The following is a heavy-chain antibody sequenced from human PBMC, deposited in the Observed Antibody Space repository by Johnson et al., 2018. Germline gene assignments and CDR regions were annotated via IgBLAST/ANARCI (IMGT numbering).Heavy chain of an antibody. V-gene: IGHV3-30*18. J-gene: IGHJ6*03. CDR3: AKPFSTMIVVAYYMDV. D-gene: IGHD3-22*01. Sequence: QVQLVQSGGGVVQPGRSLRLSCAASGFTFSSYGMHWVRQAPGKGLEWVAVISYDGSNKYYADSVKGRFTISRDNSKNTLYLQMNSLRAEDTAVYYCAKPFSTMIVVAYYMDVWGKGTTVTVSS. CDR2: ISYDGSNK. CDR1: GFTFSSYG.